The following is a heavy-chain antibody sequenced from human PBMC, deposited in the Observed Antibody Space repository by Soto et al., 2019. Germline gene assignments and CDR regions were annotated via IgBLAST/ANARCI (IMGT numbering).Heavy chain of an antibody. CDR1: GFTFDDYA. CDR3: AKGGRGVVVVAADY. CDR2: ISWNSGSI. J-gene: IGHJ4*02. D-gene: IGHD2-15*01. V-gene: IGHV3-9*01. Sequence: GGSLRLSCAASGFTFDDYAMHWVRQAPGKGLEWVSGISWNSGSIGYADSVKGRFTISRDNAKNSLYLQMNSLRAEDTALYYCAKGGRGVVVVAADYWGQGTLVTVSS.